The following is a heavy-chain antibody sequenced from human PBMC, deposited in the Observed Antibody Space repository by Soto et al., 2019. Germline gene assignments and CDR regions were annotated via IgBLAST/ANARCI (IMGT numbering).Heavy chain of an antibody. V-gene: IGHV3-53*01. J-gene: IGHJ6*02. CDR3: ATRDAAYYYGMNV. Sequence: PGGSLRLSCEATGFNVSGVFMTWVRQAPGKGLEWVSVIYSGERASYSDSVKGRLTISRDSSKNTLLFQLNRLRVEDTAVYYCATRDAAYYYGMNVWGQGTTVTVSS. D-gene: IGHD1-26*01. CDR2: IYSGERA. CDR1: GFNVSGVF.